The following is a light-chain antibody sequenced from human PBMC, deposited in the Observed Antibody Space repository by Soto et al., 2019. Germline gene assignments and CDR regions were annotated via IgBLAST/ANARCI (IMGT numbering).Light chain of an antibody. V-gene: IGLV2-14*01. J-gene: IGLJ1*01. CDR1: SRDIGGHNY. CDR2: DVS. Sequence: QPVLTQPASVSGSPGQSITISCTGTSRDIGGHNYVSWYQQHPGKAPKLMIYDVSNRPSGVSNRFSGSKSGNTASLTISGLQAEDEADYYCSSYATSGTPYVFATGTKLTVL. CDR3: SSYATSGTPYV.